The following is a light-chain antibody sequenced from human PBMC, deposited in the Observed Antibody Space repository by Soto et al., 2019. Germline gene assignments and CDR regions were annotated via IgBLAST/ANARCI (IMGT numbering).Light chain of an antibody. V-gene: IGKV1-5*03. CDR2: KAS. CDR3: QQYNGYPWT. Sequence: DIQMTQSPSTLSASVGDRVTITCRASQTISSYLAWYQQKVGQAPKVLIYKASSLESGVPSRFSGSGSGTEFTLTISSLQPDDFATYYCQQYNGYPWTFGQGTKVDFK. CDR1: QTISSY. J-gene: IGKJ1*01.